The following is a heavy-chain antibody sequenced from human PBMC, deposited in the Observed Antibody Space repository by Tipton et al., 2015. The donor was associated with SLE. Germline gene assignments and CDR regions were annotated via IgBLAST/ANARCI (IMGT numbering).Heavy chain of an antibody. CDR2: INHSGST. CDR3: ARHGPNGYYFDY. D-gene: IGHD2-8*01. CDR1: GFTFSSYW. J-gene: IGHJ4*02. Sequence: LRLSCAASGFTFSSYWMHWIRQPPGKGLEWIGEINHSGSTNYSPSLKSRVTISVDTSKKQFSLKLSSVTAADTAVYYCARHGPNGYYFDYWGQGTLVTVSS. V-gene: IGHV4-34*01.